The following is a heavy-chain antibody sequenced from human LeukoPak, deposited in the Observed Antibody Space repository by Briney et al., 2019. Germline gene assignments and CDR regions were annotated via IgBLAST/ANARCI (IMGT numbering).Heavy chain of an antibody. CDR1: GGSISSYY. J-gene: IGHJ5*02. CDR3: ARDRHQRTYCSGGSCYSGVSWFDP. CDR2: IYYSGST. Sequence: SETLSLTCTGSGGSISSYYWSWIRKPPGKGLAWIGYIYYSGSTNYNPSLKSRVTISVDTSKNQFSLKLSSVTAADTAVYYCARDRHQRTYCSGGSCYSGVSWFDPWGQGTLVTVSS. D-gene: IGHD2-15*01. V-gene: IGHV4-59*12.